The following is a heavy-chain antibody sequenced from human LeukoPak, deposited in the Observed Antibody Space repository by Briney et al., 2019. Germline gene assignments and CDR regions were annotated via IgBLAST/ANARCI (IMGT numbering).Heavy chain of an antibody. CDR1: GFKFGGYV. CDR3: AKDPKYNETTGFLSGGYFDD. Sequence: PGGSLRLSCVASGFKFGGYVMGSVRQAPGKGLEWVSSISASGDTTYYTDSVKGRFTISRDNSRNTLYLHMNSLRADDTAVYYCAKDPKYNETTGFLSGGYFDDWGQGTLVTVSS. J-gene: IGHJ4*02. V-gene: IGHV3-23*01. D-gene: IGHD3-9*01. CDR2: ISASGDTT.